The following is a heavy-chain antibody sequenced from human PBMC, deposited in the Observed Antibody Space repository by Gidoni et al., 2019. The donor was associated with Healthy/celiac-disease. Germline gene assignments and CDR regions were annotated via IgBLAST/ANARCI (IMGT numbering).Heavy chain of an antibody. CDR3: ARGMATSMGFDY. V-gene: IGHV3-7*04. D-gene: IGHD5-12*01. CDR2: IKQDGSEK. Sequence: EVQLVESGGGLVQPGGSLRLSCAASGFTFSSFWMNWVRQASGKGLEWVANIKQDGSEKYYVDSVKGRFTISRDNAKNSLYLQMNSLRAEDTVVYYCARGMATSMGFDYWGQGTLVTVSS. J-gene: IGHJ4*02. CDR1: GFTFSSFW.